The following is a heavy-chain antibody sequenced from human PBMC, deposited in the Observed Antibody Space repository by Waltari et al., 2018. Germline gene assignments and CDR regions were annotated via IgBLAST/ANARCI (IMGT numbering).Heavy chain of an antibody. CDR3: VRPLTPYSFDAFDL. CDR2: IYSGGTT. CDR1: GFTVNTYY. D-gene: IGHD2-15*01. J-gene: IGHJ3*01. Sequence: EVQLMESGGGLIQPGGSLRLSCVVSGFTVNTYYMSWVRQAPGKVPDCVSVIYSGGTTYYADSVKGRFTVTRDDSKNTVYLQMSSLIVDDTAVYFCVRPLTPYSFDAFDLWGQGTVVTVSS. V-gene: IGHV3-53*01.